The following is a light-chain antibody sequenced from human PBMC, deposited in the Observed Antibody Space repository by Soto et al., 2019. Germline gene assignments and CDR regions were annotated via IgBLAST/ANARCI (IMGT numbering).Light chain of an antibody. CDR3: QQYINYFRT. V-gene: IGKV1-5*03. J-gene: IGKJ1*01. CDR1: QSIGAW. Sequence: DIQMTQSPSTLSASVGDRVTITCRASQSIGAWLAWYQQKPGTAPKLLIYKTSTLDSGVPLRFSGSGSGTEFTLTISSLQPDDFATYYCQQYINYFRTFGQGTKV. CDR2: KTS.